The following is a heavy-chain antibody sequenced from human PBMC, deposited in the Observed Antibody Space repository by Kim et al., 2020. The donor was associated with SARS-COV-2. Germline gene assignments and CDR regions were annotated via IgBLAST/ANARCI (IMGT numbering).Heavy chain of an antibody. J-gene: IGHJ6*03. V-gene: IGHV1-18*01. D-gene: IGHD6-13*01. CDR1: GYTFTSYG. Sequence: ASVKVSCKASGYTFTSYGISWVRQAPGQGLEWMGWISAYNGNTNYAQKLQGRVTMTTDTSTSTAYMELRSLRSDDTAVYYCARDQGIAAAGTSEWLAWDYYYYYMDVWGKGTTVTVSS. CDR3: ARDQGIAAAGTSEWLAWDYYYYYMDV. CDR2: ISAYNGNT.